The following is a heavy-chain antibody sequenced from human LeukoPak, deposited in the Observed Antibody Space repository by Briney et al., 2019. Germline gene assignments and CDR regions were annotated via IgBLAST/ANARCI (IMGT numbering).Heavy chain of an antibody. CDR3: ARVMASYSSGYYSPGMRNAFDI. J-gene: IGHJ3*02. V-gene: IGHV4-34*01. CDR2: INHSGST. D-gene: IGHD3-22*01. CDR1: GGSFSGYY. Sequence: SETLSLTCAVYGGSFSGYYWSWIRQPPGKGLEWIGEINHSGSTNYNPSLKSRVTISVDTSKNQFSLKLSSVTAADTAVYYCARVMASYSSGYYSPGMRNAFDIWGQGTMVTVSS.